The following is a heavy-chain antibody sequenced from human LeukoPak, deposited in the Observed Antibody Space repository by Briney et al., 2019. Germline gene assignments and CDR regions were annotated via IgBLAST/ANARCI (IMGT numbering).Heavy chain of an antibody. CDR2: IIPILRTP. CDR1: GGTFSSYA. J-gene: IGHJ4*02. Sequence: SVKVSCKASGGTFSSYAISWVRQAPGQGLEWMGRIIPILRTPNYAQNFQGRVTITTDESTSTAYMELSSLRSEDTAVYYCARDAGLYGSVPQRNRGQGTLVTVSS. D-gene: IGHD3-10*01. CDR3: ARDAGLYGSVPQRN. V-gene: IGHV1-69*11.